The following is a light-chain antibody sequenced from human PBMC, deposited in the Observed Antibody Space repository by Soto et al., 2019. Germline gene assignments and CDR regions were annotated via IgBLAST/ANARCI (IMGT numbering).Light chain of an antibody. J-gene: IGKJ1*01. V-gene: IGKV3-11*01. Sequence: EVVMTQSPATLSLSPGERAPLSCRASQSVSNYLAWYQHHPGQAPRLLIYDASNRAAGIPARFSGSGSGTDFTLTISSLEPEDFAVYYCQQRSNWPTFGQGTKVDIK. CDR1: QSVSNY. CDR2: DAS. CDR3: QQRSNWPT.